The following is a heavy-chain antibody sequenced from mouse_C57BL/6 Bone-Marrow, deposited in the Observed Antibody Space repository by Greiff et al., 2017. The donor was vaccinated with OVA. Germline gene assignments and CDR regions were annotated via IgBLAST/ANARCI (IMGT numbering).Heavy chain of an antibody. J-gene: IGHJ3*01. D-gene: IGHD2-2*01. V-gene: IGHV1-81*01. Sequence: VQLQQSGAELARPGASVKLSCKASGYTFTSYGISWVKQRTGQGLEWIGEIYPRSGNTYYNEKFKGKATLTADKSSSTAYMELRSLTSEDSAVYFCARLDYYGSFFAYWGQGTLVTVSA. CDR1: GYTFTSYG. CDR2: IYPRSGNT. CDR3: ARLDYYGSFFAY.